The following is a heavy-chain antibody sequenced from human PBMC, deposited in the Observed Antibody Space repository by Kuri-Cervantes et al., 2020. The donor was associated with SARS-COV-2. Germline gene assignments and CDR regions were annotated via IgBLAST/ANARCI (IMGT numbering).Heavy chain of an antibody. J-gene: IGHJ6*02. D-gene: IGHD3-10*01. CDR2: INPNSGGT. V-gene: IGHV1-2*04. CDR1: GYTFSGGYY. Sequence: ASVKVSCKASGYTFSGGYYMYWVRQAPGQGLEWMGWINPNSGGTNYAQKFQGWVTMTRDTSISTAYMELSRLRSDDTAAYYCARGMVRGVIQYYYYGMDVWCQGTTVTVSS. CDR3: ARGMVRGVIQYYYYGMDV.